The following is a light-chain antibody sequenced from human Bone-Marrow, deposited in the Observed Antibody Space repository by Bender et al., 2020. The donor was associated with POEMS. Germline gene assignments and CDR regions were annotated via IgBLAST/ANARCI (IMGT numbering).Light chain of an antibody. Sequence: QSALTQPASVSGSPGQSITISCTGASSDVGGYNSVSWYQQHPGKAPKLMIYDVSNRPSGVSNRFSGSKSGNTASLTISGLQAEDEADYYCCSYAGNRNVFGTGTKVTVL. CDR3: CSYAGNRNV. J-gene: IGLJ1*01. CDR1: SSDVGGYNS. CDR2: DVS. V-gene: IGLV2-23*02.